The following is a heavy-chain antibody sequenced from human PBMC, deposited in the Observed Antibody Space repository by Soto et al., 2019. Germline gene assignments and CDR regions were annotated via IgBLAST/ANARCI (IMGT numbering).Heavy chain of an antibody. V-gene: IGHV3-9*01. CDR2: ISWNSGSI. J-gene: IGHJ4*02. CDR3: AKDMRDSSAYSLDY. D-gene: IGHD3-22*01. Sequence: PGGSLRLSCAASGFTFDDYAMHWVRQAPGKGLEWVSGISWNSGSIGYADSVKGRFTISRDNAKNSLYLQMNSLRAEDTALYYCAKDMRDSSAYSLDYWGQGSLVTVSS. CDR1: GFTFDDYA.